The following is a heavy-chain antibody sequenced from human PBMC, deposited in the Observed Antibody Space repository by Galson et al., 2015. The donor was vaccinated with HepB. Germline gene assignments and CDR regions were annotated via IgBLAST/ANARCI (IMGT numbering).Heavy chain of an antibody. CDR3: SRYRHIINWPKSHWFDP. Sequence: SLRLSCAGSGFTFGDFGMIWLRQAPGKGLEWVGIIRSKTYGATTEYAASVKGRFTISRDDSKTIAYLQMNSLNTEDTAIYYCSRYRHIINWPKSHWFDPWGQGTLVSVSS. J-gene: IGHJ5*02. CDR1: GFTFGDFG. V-gene: IGHV3-49*03. D-gene: IGHD1-1*01. CDR2: IRSKTYGATT.